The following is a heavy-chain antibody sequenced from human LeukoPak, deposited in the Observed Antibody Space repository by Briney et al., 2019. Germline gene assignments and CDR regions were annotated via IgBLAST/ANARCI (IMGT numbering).Heavy chain of an antibody. V-gene: IGHV3-23*01. D-gene: IGHD2-21*02. J-gene: IGHJ4*02. CDR2: ITSGFTP. Sequence: GGSLRLSCAASGLTFSNYAMSWFRQAPGKGLEWVSGITSGFTPHYADSVKGRFTISRDNSKNTFHLQMNSLRAEDTAVYYCAKWKIVVVTATSFDYWGQGTLVTVSS. CDR3: AKWKIVVVTATSFDY. CDR1: GLTFSNYA.